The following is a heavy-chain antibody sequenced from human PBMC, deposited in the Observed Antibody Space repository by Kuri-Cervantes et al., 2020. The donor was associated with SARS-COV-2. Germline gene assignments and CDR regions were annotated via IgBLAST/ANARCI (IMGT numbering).Heavy chain of an antibody. CDR2: ISYDGSNK. CDR3: ARGGGGYYQTHFDY. Sequence: GESLKISCAASGFTFSSYAMHWVRQAPGKGLEWVAVISYDGSNKYYADSVKGRFTISRDNSKNTLYLQMNSLRAEDTAVYYCARGGGGYYQTHFDYWGQGTLVTVSS. D-gene: IGHD3-22*01. CDR1: GFTFSSYA. V-gene: IGHV3-30-3*01. J-gene: IGHJ4*02.